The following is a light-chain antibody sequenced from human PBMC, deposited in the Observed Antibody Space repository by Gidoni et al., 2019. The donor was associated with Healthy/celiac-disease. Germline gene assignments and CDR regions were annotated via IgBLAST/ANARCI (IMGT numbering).Light chain of an antibody. V-gene: IGKV3-11*01. Sequence: EIVLTQSPATLSLSPGERATLSCRASQSVSSYLAWYQQKPVQAPRLLIYDASNRATGIPARCSGSGSGTDFTLTISSLEPEDFAVYYCQQRSNWPLTFGGXTKVGIK. CDR1: QSVSSY. CDR3: QQRSNWPLT. J-gene: IGKJ4*01. CDR2: DAS.